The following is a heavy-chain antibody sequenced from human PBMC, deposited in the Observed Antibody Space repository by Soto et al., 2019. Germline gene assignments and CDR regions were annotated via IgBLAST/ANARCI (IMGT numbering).Heavy chain of an antibody. V-gene: IGHV3-7*03. Sequence: GSLRLSCVASGFPFNNSWMSWVRQAPGKGLEWVANIKQDGGEIYYVDSVKGRFTISRDNGKNSLYLQMNSLRAEDTAVYYCARDRAYYYGLDVWGQGTTVTVSS. CDR1: GFPFNNSW. CDR3: ARDRAYYYGLDV. D-gene: IGHD3-10*01. J-gene: IGHJ6*02. CDR2: IKQDGGEI.